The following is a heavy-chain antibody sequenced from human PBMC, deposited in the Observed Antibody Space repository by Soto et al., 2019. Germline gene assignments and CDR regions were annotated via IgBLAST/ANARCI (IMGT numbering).Heavy chain of an antibody. CDR3: ARGDREDILVVVGARPGEYGTDI. CDR1: GFTFRNHA. CDR2: IAYDGSNA. D-gene: IGHD2-15*01. J-gene: IGHJ6*02. V-gene: IGHV3-30-3*01. Sequence: QVQLVESGGGVVQPGGSPRLSCAASGFTFRNHAMHWVRQAPGKGLECLAVIAYDGSNAFYRDSVKGRFTVSRDNSKNTLYLYMNSLRSEDTGVYYCARGDREDILVVVGARPGEYGTDIWGQGTTVIVSS.